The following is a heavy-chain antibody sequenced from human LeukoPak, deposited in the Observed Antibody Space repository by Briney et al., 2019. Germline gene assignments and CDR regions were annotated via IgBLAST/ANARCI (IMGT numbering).Heavy chain of an antibody. CDR3: ASLAVAGTADY. D-gene: IGHD6-19*01. Sequence: PSETLSLTCAVYGGSFSGYYWSWIRQPPGKGLEWIGEINHSGSTNYNPSLKSRVTISVDTSKNQFSLKLSSVTAADTAVYYCASLAVAGTADYWGQGTLVTVSS. V-gene: IGHV4-34*01. J-gene: IGHJ4*02. CDR1: GGSFSGYY. CDR2: INHSGST.